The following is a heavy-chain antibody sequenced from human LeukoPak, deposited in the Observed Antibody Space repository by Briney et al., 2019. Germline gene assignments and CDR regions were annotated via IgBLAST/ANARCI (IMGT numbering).Heavy chain of an antibody. D-gene: IGHD3-10*01. CDR2: IIPILGIA. Sequence: SVKVSCKASGGTFSSYAISWVRQAPGQGLEWMGRIIPILGIANYAQKFQGRVTITADKSTSTAYMELSSLRSEDTAVYYCARDGIEYGSGNFYSNGMDAWGQGTTVTVSS. CDR3: ARDGIEYGSGNFYSNGMDA. CDR1: GGTFSSYA. V-gene: IGHV1-69*04. J-gene: IGHJ6*02.